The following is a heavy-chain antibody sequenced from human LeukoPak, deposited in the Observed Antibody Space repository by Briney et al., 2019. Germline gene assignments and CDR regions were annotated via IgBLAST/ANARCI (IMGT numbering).Heavy chain of an antibody. D-gene: IGHD6-6*01. CDR1: GYTFTSYG. CDR2: GSVYNGNT. V-gene: IGHV1-18*01. J-gene: IGHJ4*02. Sequence: ASVKVSCKASGYTFTSYGISWVRQAPGQGLEWMGRGSVYNGNTNYAQKLQGRVTMTTDTSTSTAYMELRSLRSDDTAVYYCTRVRAALSEIDYWGQGTLVTVSS. CDR3: TRVRAALSEIDY.